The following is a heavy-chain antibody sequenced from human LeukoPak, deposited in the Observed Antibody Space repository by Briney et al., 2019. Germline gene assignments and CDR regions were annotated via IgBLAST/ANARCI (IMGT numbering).Heavy chain of an antibody. CDR2: INHSGST. Sequence: SSETLSLTCAVYGGSFSGYYWSWIRQPPGKGLEWIGEINHSGSTNYNPSLKSRVTISVDTSKNQFSLKLSSVTAADTAVYYCARRGATMVRGVLDYYYYYYMDVWGKGTTVTISS. CDR3: ARRGATMVRGVLDYYYYYYMDV. V-gene: IGHV4-34*01. D-gene: IGHD3-10*01. J-gene: IGHJ6*03. CDR1: GGSFSGYY.